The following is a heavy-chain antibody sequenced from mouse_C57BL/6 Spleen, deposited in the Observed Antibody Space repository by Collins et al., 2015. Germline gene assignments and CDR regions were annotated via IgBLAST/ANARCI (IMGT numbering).Heavy chain of an antibody. CDR3: VGISGAY. V-gene: IGHV10S3*01. CDR2: IRSKSNNYAT. D-gene: IGHD3-1*01. CDR1: GFTFNTNA. Sequence: EVQLVETGGGLVQPKGSLKLSCAASGFTFNTNAMNWVRQAPGKGLEWVARIRSKSNNYATYYADSVKDRFTISRDDSQSMLYLQMNNLKTEDTAMYYCVGISGAYWGQGTLVTVSA. J-gene: IGHJ3*01.